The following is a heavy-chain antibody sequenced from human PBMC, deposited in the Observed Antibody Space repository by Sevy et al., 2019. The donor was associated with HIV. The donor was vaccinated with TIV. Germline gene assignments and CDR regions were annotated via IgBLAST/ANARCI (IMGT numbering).Heavy chain of an antibody. CDR2: ISYDGSNT. CDR3: AGDGGYDSRGYDLSNY. J-gene: IGHJ4*02. D-gene: IGHD3-22*01. CDR1: GFTFSTYA. V-gene: IGHV3-30-3*01. Sequence: GGSLRLSCAASGFTFSTYAMHWVRQAPGKGLEWVAVISYDGSNTYYADSVKGRFTISRDSSKNTLYLQMNSLGAEDTAVYFCAGDGGYDSRGYDLSNYWGQGTLVTVSS.